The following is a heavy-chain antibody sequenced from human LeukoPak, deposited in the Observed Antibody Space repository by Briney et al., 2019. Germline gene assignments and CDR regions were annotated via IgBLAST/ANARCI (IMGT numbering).Heavy chain of an antibody. V-gene: IGHV1-69*13. CDR2: IIPIFGTA. CDR1: GGTFSSYA. J-gene: IGHJ5*02. CDR3: ARGDCSSTSCYVGYNWFDP. Sequence: GASVTVSCKASGGTFSSYAISWVRQAPGQGLEWMGGIIPIFGTANYAQKFQGRVTITADESTSTAYMELSSLRSEDTAVYYCARGDCSSTSCYVGYNWFDPWGQGTLVTVSS. D-gene: IGHD2-2*01.